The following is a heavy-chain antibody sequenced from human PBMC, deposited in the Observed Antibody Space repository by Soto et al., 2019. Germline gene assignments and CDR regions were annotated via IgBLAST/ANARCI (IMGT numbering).Heavy chain of an antibody. Sequence: GGSLRLSCAASGFTFSSYWMSWVRQAPGKGLEWVANIKQDGSEKYYVDSVKGRFTISRDNAKNSLYLQMNSLRAEDTAVYYCARGFLEWLFTSGMDVWGQGTTVTVSS. D-gene: IGHD3-3*01. CDR1: GFTFSSYW. V-gene: IGHV3-7*05. CDR2: IKQDGSEK. J-gene: IGHJ6*02. CDR3: ARGFLEWLFTSGMDV.